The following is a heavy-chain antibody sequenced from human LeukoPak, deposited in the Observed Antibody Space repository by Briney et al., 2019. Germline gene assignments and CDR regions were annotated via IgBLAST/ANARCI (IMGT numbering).Heavy chain of an antibody. J-gene: IGHJ4*02. V-gene: IGHV3-30*02. CDR2: IRYGGSNK. Sequence: GGSLRLSCAASGFTFSNYGMHWVRQAPGKGLEWVAFIRYGGSNKYYVDSMKGRFTISRDNSKSTLYLQMNSLSAEDTAVYYCAKERAQYTYGPYYFDYWGQGTLVTVSP. CDR1: GFTFSNYG. CDR3: AKERAQYTYGPYYFDY. D-gene: IGHD5-18*01.